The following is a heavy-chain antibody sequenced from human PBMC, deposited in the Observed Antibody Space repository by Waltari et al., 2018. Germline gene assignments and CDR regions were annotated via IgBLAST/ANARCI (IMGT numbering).Heavy chain of an antibody. CDR3: ARETEWGPDY. Sequence: EVHLVESGGGLVQPGGSLRLSCVASGFTFNTYKMHWVRQAPGKGLGWVSRVNGDGRGEGYADSVQGRFTVSRDNARNRLYLQMNSLRAEDTAVYYCARETEWGPDYWGQGTLVTVSS. V-gene: IGHV3-74*01. CDR1: GFTFNTYK. CDR2: VNGDGRGE. D-gene: IGHD1-26*01. J-gene: IGHJ4*02.